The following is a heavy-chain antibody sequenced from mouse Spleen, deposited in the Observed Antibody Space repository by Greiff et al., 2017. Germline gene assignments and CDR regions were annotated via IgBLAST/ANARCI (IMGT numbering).Heavy chain of an antibody. CDR3: ASQLGRWYFDV. D-gene: IGHD4-1*01. Sequence: EVMLVESGGGLVKPGGSLKLSCAASGFTFSSYTMSWVRQTPAKRLEWVATISSGGGNTYYPDSVKGRFTISRDNARNTLYLQMSSLRSEDTAMYYCASQLGRWYFDVWGAGTTVTVSS. J-gene: IGHJ1*01. CDR2: ISSGGGNT. CDR1: GFTFSSYT. V-gene: IGHV5-9*01.